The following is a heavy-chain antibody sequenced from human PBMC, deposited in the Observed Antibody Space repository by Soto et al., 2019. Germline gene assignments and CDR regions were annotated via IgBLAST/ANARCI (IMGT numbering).Heavy chain of an antibody. CDR2: ISSSSSYI. CDR1: GFTFSSYS. D-gene: IGHD2-2*01. J-gene: IGHJ6*02. Sequence: PGGSLRLSCAASGFTFSSYSMNWVRQAPGKGLEWVSSISSSSSYIYYADSVKGRFTISRDNAKNSLYLQMNSLRAEDTAVYYCARALYCISTSGYEDYYYGMYVWSQGTTVTVSS. V-gene: IGHV3-21*01. CDR3: ARALYCISTSGYEDYYYGMYV.